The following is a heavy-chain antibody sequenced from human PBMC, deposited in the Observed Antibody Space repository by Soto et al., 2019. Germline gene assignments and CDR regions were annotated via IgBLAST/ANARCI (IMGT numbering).Heavy chain of an antibody. Sequence: LRLSCAASGFTFSSYAMSWVRQAPGKGLGWVSAISGSGGSTYYADSVKGRFTISRDNSKNTLYLQMNSLRAEDTAVYYCAKGNDFWSGDYYGMDVWGQGTTVTVSS. CDR2: ISGSGGST. D-gene: IGHD3-3*01. CDR1: GFTFSSYA. CDR3: AKGNDFWSGDYYGMDV. J-gene: IGHJ6*02. V-gene: IGHV3-23*01.